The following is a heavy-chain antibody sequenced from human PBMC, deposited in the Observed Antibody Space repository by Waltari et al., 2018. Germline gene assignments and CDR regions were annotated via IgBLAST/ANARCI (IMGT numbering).Heavy chain of an antibody. J-gene: IGHJ6*03. CDR3: ARGHPFTIVSPRYYYYYDMDV. V-gene: IGHV4-34*01. CDR2: ITHSGNT. Sequence: QVHLQQWGAGLLKPSETLSLTCGVYSGSLTGYHWNWIRQAPGKGLEWIGDITHSGNTDYNPSLESRVTISADTSENQFSLHLTSVTAADTAVYYCARGHPFTIVSPRYYYYYDMDVWDKGTAVTVSS. D-gene: IGHD3-9*01. CDR1: SGSLTGYH.